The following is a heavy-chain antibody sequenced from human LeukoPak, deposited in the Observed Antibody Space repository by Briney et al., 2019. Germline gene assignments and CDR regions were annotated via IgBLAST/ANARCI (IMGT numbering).Heavy chain of an antibody. J-gene: IGHJ6*03. CDR1: GGTFSSYA. V-gene: IGHV1-69*01. CDR2: IIPIFGTA. CDR3: ARETTLTGRYFYYYMDV. Sequence: SVKVSCKASGGTFSSYAISWVRQAPGQGLEWMGGIIPIFGTANYAQKFQGRVTITADESTSTAYMELSSLRSEDTAVYYCARETTLTGRYFYYYMDVWGKGTTVTVSS. D-gene: IGHD2/OR15-2a*01.